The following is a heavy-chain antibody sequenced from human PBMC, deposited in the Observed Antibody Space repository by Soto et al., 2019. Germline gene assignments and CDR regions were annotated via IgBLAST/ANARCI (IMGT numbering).Heavy chain of an antibody. CDR3: AGGMYYYDSSGYGWNDAFDI. CDR1: GYTFTSYG. J-gene: IGHJ3*02. D-gene: IGHD3-22*01. Sequence: ASVKVSCKASGYTFTSYGISWVRQAPGQGLEWMGWISAYNGNTNYAQKLQGRVTMTTDTSTSTAYMELRSLRSDDTAVYYCAGGMYYYDSSGYGWNDAFDIWGQGTMVTVSS. CDR2: ISAYNGNT. V-gene: IGHV1-18*01.